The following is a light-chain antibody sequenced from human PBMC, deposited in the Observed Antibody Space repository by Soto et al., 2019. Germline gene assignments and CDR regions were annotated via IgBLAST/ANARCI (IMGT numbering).Light chain of an antibody. Sequence: DIQMTQSPSTLSASVGDRVTITCRASQSISRWVAWYQQKPGKAPKLLIYDASNLESVVPARFSGSGSGTEFTLTIRSLQPDDFATYYCQQYDSYWTFGQGTKVDIK. V-gene: IGKV1-5*01. CDR1: QSISRW. CDR3: QQYDSYWT. CDR2: DAS. J-gene: IGKJ1*01.